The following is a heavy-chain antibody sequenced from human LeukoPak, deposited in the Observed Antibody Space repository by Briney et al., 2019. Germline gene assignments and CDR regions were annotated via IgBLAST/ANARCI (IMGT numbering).Heavy chain of an antibody. CDR1: GYTLTELS. J-gene: IGHJ6*02. D-gene: IGHD3-3*01. Sequence: ASVKVSCKVSGYTLTELSMHWVRQAPGKGLEWMGGFYPEDGETIYAQKFQGRVTMTEDTSTDTAYMELSSLRSEDTAVYYCATTPVLRFLEWLFSPYYYGMDVWGQGTTVTVSS. V-gene: IGHV1-24*01. CDR2: FYPEDGET. CDR3: ATTPVLRFLEWLFSPYYYGMDV.